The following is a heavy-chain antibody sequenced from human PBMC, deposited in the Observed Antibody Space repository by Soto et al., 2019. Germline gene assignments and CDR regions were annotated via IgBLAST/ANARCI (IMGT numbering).Heavy chain of an antibody. D-gene: IGHD3-16*01. CDR3: ERLDDYYQSLDP. V-gene: IGHV4-59*08. CDR2: LYYGGTT. J-gene: IGHJ5*02. Sequence: PSETLSLTCTVSGGSLSPNYWSWIRQPPGKGLEWIGYLYYGGTTTNNRSLNSSVAVSIDTSMNQVSLALSSVTAVDTAVYYCERLDDYYQSLDPWGEGILLTAS. CDR1: GGSLSPNY.